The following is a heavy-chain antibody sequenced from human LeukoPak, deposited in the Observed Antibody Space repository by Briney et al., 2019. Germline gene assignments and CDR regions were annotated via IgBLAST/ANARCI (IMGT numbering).Heavy chain of an antibody. CDR3: AKVENSGYDSGIYGMDV. Sequence: GGSLRLSCAASGFTFSSYAMSWVRQAPGKGLEWVSAISGSGGSTYYADSVKGRFTISRDNSKNTLYLQMNSLRAEDTAVYYCAKVENSGYDSGIYGMDVWGQGTTVTVSS. CDR2: ISGSGGST. V-gene: IGHV3-23*01. D-gene: IGHD5-12*01. J-gene: IGHJ6*02. CDR1: GFTFSSYA.